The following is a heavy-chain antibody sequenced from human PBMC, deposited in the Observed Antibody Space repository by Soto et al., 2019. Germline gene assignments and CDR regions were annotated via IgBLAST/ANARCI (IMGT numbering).Heavy chain of an antibody. D-gene: IGHD2-15*01. CDR2: MNPNNGDS. J-gene: IGHJ5*02. CDR3: ARARVAATRPRLDT. CDR1: GYTFTCYY. Sequence: XSVKVSCKASGYTFTCYYIHWVRQAPGQGLEWMGWMNPNNGDSKYAQKFQGRVSMTRDMSITTAYLTLTSLRSDDTAIFYCARARVAATRPRLDTWGRDTLVTSPQ. V-gene: IGHV1-2*02.